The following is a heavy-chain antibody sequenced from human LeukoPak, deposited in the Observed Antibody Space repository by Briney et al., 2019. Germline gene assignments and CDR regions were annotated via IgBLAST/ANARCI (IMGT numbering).Heavy chain of an antibody. CDR1: GFTVSSNY. D-gene: IGHD6-13*01. J-gene: IGHJ4*02. Sequence: GGSLRLSCAASGFTVSSNYMSWVRQAPGKGLEWVSVIYSGGSTYYADSVKGRFTISRDNSKNTLYLQMNSLRAEGTAVYYCARERGSWRDFDYWGQGTLVTVSS. CDR2: IYSGGST. CDR3: ARERGSWRDFDY. V-gene: IGHV3-53*01.